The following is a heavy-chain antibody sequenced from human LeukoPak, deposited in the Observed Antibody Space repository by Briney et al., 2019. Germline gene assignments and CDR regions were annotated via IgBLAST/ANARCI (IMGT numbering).Heavy chain of an antibody. CDR3: ARGPGGSALFN. V-gene: IGHV4-39*07. CDR1: GGSISSSSYY. Sequence: PSETLSLTCTVSGGSISSSSYYWAWIRQPPGKGLEWVGSIYYSGTTYYNPSLKSRVTISVDTSKNQFSLKLTSVTAADTAVYYSARGPGGSALFNWGQGTLVTVSS. J-gene: IGHJ4*02. D-gene: IGHD4-23*01. CDR2: IYYSGTT.